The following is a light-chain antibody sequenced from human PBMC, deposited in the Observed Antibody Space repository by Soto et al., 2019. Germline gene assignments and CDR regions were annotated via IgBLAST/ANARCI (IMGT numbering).Light chain of an antibody. CDR1: QSVGSN. J-gene: IGKJ1*01. V-gene: IGKV3-15*01. CDR2: GVS. CDR3: QQYNNWLQT. Sequence: DIVMTQSPATLSVSPGEGATLSCRASQSVGSNLAWYQQKPAQAPRLLIYGVSTRATGTPARFSGSGSGTEFTLTISSVQSEDFAVYYCQQYNNWLQTFGPGTKVDIK.